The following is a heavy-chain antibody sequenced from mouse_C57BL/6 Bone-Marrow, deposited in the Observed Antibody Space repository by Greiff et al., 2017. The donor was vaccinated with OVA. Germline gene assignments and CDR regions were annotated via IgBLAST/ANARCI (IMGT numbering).Heavy chain of an antibody. V-gene: IGHV5-17*01. D-gene: IGHD2-3*01. CDR1: GFTFSDYG. Sequence: EVKLMESGGGLVKPGGSLKLSCAASGFTFSDYGMHWVRQAPEKGLEWVAYISSGSSTIYYADTVKGRFTISRDNAKNTLFLQMTSLRSEDTAMYYCASPLGWLLRGFAYWGQGTLVTVSA. CDR2: ISSGSSTI. J-gene: IGHJ3*01. CDR3: ASPLGWLLRGFAY.